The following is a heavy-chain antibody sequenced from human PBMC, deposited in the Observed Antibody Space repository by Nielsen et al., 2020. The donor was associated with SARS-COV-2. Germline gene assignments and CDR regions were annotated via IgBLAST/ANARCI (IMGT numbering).Heavy chain of an antibody. D-gene: IGHD2-15*01. V-gene: IGHV3-30*18. CDR1: GFTFSSYG. Sequence: GGFLRLSCAASGFTFSSYGMHWVRQAPGKGLEWVAVISYDGSNKYYADSVKGRFTISRDNSKNTLYLQMNSLRAEDTAVYYCAKDQVSYCSGGSCYPADYWGQGTLVTVSS. CDR3: AKDQVSYCSGGSCYPADY. J-gene: IGHJ4*02. CDR2: ISYDGSNK.